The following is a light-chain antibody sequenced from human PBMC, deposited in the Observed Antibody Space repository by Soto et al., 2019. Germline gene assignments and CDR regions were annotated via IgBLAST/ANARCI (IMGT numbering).Light chain of an antibody. CDR2: LGS. CDR1: QSLLYSNGYNY. J-gene: IGKJ4*01. V-gene: IGKV2-28*01. Sequence: DIVMTQSPLSLPVTPGEPASISCRSSQSLLYSNGYNYLDWYLQKPGQSPQLLIYLGSNRASGVPDRFSGSGSGTDFTLTINRVEAEDVGVYYCMQALQTPLTFGGGTKVEIK. CDR3: MQALQTPLT.